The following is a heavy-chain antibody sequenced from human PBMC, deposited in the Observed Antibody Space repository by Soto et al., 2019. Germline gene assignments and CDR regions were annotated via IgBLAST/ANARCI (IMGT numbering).Heavy chain of an antibody. D-gene: IGHD1-1*01. J-gene: IGHJ6*02. CDR2: ISGRGDST. CDR1: GFIFGHYA. Sequence: EEQLLESGGGLVQPGGSLRLSCAGSGFIFGHYAMTWVRQAPGKGLEWISAISGRGDSTYYADAVKGRFTISRDNSKNTLYQQMNSLRVEDTAVYYCAKALDGIDDYFYAMGVWGQGTTVTVSS. V-gene: IGHV3-23*01. CDR3: AKALDGIDDYFYAMGV.